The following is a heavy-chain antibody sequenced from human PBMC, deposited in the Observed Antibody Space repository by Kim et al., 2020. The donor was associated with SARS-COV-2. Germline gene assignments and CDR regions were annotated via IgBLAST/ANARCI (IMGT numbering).Heavy chain of an antibody. V-gene: IGHV3-23*01. Sequence: FYAASVKGRFTIARDNSKNTLYLEMSSLRAEDTAVYYCAKEAGDGKPFDYWGQGILVTVSS. CDR3: AKEAGDGKPFDY. J-gene: IGHJ4*02. D-gene: IGHD2-21*02.